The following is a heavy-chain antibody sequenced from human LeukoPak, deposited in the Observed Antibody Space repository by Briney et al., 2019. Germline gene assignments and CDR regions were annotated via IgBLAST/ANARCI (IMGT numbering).Heavy chain of an antibody. Sequence: GGSLRLSCAASGFTFSSYWMSWVRQAPGKGLEWVANIKQDGSEKYYVDSVKGRFTISRDNAKNSLYLQMNSLRAEDTAVYYCARLLDYYDSSGYYYFDYWGQGTLVTVSS. J-gene: IGHJ4*02. CDR1: GFTFSSYW. CDR2: IKQDGSEK. D-gene: IGHD3-22*01. V-gene: IGHV3-7*01. CDR3: ARLLDYYDSSGYYYFDY.